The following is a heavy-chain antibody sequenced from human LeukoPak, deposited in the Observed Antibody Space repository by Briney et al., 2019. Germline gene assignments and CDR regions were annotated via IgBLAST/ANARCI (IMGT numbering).Heavy chain of an antibody. J-gene: IGHJ4*02. CDR3: ARDSGSYSDY. CDR1: GGSFSGYY. V-gene: IGHV4-34*01. D-gene: IGHD1-26*01. Sequence: PSETLSLTCAVYGGSFSGYYWSWIRQPPGKGLEWIGEINHSGSTNYNPSLKIRVTISVDTSKIQFSLKLSSVTAADTAVYYCARDSGSYSDYWGQGTLVTVSS. CDR2: INHSGST.